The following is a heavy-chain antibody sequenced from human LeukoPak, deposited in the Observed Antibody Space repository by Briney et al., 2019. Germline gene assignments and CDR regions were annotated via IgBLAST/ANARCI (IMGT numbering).Heavy chain of an antibody. Sequence: SETLSLTCTVSGGSISSSSYYWGWIRQPQGKGLEWIGSLYYSGSTYYNPSLKSRITISVDTSKNQYSLNLNSVDARDRAVYYCARLYWRGGRCYWGTGCFDYWGQGTLVSVSS. CDR2: LYYSGST. V-gene: IGHV4-39*01. CDR1: GGSISSSSYY. CDR3: ARLYWRGGRCYWGTGCFDY. J-gene: IGHJ4*02. D-gene: IGHD2-15*01.